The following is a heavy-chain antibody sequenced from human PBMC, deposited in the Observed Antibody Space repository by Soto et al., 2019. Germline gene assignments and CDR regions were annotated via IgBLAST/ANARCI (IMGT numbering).Heavy chain of an antibody. CDR1: GYPFGTYY. CDR3: GRVGQQLVENFDQ. Sequence: ASVKVSCKASGYPFGTYYMHWVRQAPGQGPEWMGIINPSDGRTTYAEKFQGRLTLTRDPSSSTLFMELSSLKPADTAFYYCGRVGQQLVENFDQWGQGSLVTVSS. V-gene: IGHV1-46*01. J-gene: IGHJ4*02. CDR2: INPSDGRT. D-gene: IGHD6-6*01.